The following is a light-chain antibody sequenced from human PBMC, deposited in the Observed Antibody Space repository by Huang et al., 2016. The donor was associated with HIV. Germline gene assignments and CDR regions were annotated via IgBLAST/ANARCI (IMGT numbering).Light chain of an antibody. Sequence: EIEMTQSPATLSVSPGERATLSCRASHSVDSDLAWYQQKPGQAPRLLIYDASTRATGISAKFNGTGSGTEFSLSITNLQSEDFRVYYCQQYNDWPPLTFGGGTKVEI. CDR2: DAS. V-gene: IGKV3-15*01. J-gene: IGKJ4*01. CDR1: HSVDSD. CDR3: QQYNDWPPLT.